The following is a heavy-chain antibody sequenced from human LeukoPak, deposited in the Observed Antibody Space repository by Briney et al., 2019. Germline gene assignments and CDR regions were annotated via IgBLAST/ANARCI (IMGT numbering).Heavy chain of an antibody. V-gene: IGHV4-39*01. J-gene: IGHJ6*03. CDR1: GGSISSSSYY. CDR2: IYYSGST. Sequence: SETLSLTYTVSGGSISSSSYYWGWIRQPPGKGLEWIGSIYYSGSTYYNPSLKSRVTISVDTSKNQFSLKLSSVTAADTAVYYCAGLLGAYYYYMDVWGKGTTVTVSS. D-gene: IGHD1-26*01. CDR3: AGLLGAYYYYMDV.